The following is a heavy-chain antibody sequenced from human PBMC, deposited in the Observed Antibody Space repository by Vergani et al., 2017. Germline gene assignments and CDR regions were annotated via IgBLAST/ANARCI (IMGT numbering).Heavy chain of an antibody. V-gene: IGHV3-23*01. CDR2: ISGSGGST. CDR1: GFTFSSYA. Sequence: EVQLLESGGGLVQPGGSLRLSCAASGFTFSSYAMSWVRQAPGKGLGWVSAISGSGGSTYYADSVKGRFSISRDNSKNTRNLQMNSLRAEDTAVYYCAKAAAGTENYYYGMDVWGQGTTVTVSS. J-gene: IGHJ6*02. D-gene: IGHD6-13*01. CDR3: AKAAAGTENYYYGMDV.